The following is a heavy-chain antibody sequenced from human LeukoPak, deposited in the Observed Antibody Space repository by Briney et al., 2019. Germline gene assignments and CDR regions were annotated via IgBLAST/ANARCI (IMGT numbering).Heavy chain of an antibody. D-gene: IGHD4-23*01. CDR3: ARADYGGNSVSFDY. Sequence: SETLSLTCTVSGGSISSYYWSWIRQPPGKGLEWIGYIYYSGSTNYNPSLKSRVTISVDTSKNQFSLMLSSVTAADTAVYYCARADYGGNSVSFDYWGQGTLVTVSS. V-gene: IGHV4-59*12. CDR2: IYYSGST. J-gene: IGHJ4*02. CDR1: GGSISSYY.